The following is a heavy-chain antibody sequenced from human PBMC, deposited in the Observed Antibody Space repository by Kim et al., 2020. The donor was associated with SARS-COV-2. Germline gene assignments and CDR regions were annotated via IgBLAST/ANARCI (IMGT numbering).Heavy chain of an antibody. Sequence: SETLSLTCTVSGGSISSGDYYWSWIRQPPGKGLEWIGYIYYSGSTYYNPSLKSRVTISVDTSKNQFSLKLSSVTAADTAVYYCAREVLDFGMVIQYYGMDVWGQGTTVTVSS. CDR3: AREVLDFGMVIQYYGMDV. V-gene: IGHV4-30-4*01. J-gene: IGHJ6*02. CDR2: IYYSGST. CDR1: GGSISSGDYY. D-gene: IGHD3-3*01.